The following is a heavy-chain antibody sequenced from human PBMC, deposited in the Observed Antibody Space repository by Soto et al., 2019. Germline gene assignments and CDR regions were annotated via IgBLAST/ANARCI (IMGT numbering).Heavy chain of an antibody. V-gene: IGHV3-30*18. D-gene: IGHD2-2*01. CDR3: AKDRCSSTSCYVRYYYYYGMDV. CDR1: GFTFSSYG. CDR2: ISYDGSNK. Sequence: QVQLVESGGGVVQPGRSLRLSCAASGFTFSSYGTHWVRQAPGKGLEWVAVISYDGSNKYYADSVKGRFTISRDNSKNTLHLQMNSLRAEDTAVYYCAKDRCSSTSCYVRYYYYYGMDVRGQGTTVTVSS. J-gene: IGHJ6*02.